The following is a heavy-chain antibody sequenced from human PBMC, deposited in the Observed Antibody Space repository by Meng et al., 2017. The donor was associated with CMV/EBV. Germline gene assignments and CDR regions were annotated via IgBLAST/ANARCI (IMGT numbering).Heavy chain of an antibody. CDR2: INHSGST. J-gene: IGHJ6*02. V-gene: IGHV4-34*01. Sequence: SETLSLTCAVYGGSFSGYYWSWIRQPPGKGLEWIGEINHSGSTNYNPSLKSRVTISVDTSKNQFSLKLSSVTAADTAVYYCARGTGRSITIFGVVTHYYTVWTSGAKGPRSPSP. CDR3: ARGTGRSITIFGVVTHYYTVWTS. D-gene: IGHD3-3*01. CDR1: GGSFSGYY.